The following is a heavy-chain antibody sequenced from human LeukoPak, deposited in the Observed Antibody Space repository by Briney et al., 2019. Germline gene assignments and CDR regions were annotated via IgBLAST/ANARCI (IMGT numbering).Heavy chain of an antibody. J-gene: IGHJ6*03. CDR3: ARGRLPPDSSGSFLDYHYYMAV. CDR2: INHSGST. Sequence: SETLSLTCAVYAGSFSSYYWSWIRQPPGKGLEWIGEINHSGSTSYNPSLKSRVTISVDTSKNQFSLNLSSVTAADTAVYYCARGRLPPDSSGSFLDYHYYMAVWGKGTTVTASS. V-gene: IGHV4-34*01. CDR1: AGSFSSYY. D-gene: IGHD3-22*01.